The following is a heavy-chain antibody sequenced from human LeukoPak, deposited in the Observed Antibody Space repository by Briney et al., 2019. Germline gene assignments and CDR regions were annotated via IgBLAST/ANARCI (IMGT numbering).Heavy chain of an antibody. CDR2: ISSSSSFI. V-gene: IGHV3-21*01. CDR1: GFTFSSYA. Sequence: GGSLRLSCAASGFTFSSYAMSWVRQAPGKGLEWVSSISSSSSFISYAGSVKGRFTISRDNARNSLYLQMNSLRAEDTAAYYCARVDFAPRALDYWGQGTLVTVSS. CDR3: ARVDFAPRALDY. J-gene: IGHJ4*02.